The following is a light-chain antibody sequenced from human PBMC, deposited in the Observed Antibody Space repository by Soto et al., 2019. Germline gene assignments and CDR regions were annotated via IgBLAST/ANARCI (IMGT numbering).Light chain of an antibody. CDR1: SGDVGGYNY. V-gene: IGLV2-14*03. J-gene: IGLJ1*01. Sequence: QSALTQPASVSGSPGQSITISCTGTSGDVGGYNYVSWYQHHPGKAPKLIIYDVSNRPSGVSIRFSGSKSDNTASLTISGLQPEDEADYHCSSYTTSNTRQIVFGTGTKVTV. CDR2: DVS. CDR3: SSYTTSNTRQIV.